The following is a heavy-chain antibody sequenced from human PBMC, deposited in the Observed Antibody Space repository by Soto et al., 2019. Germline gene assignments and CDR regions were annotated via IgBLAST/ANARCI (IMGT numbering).Heavy chain of an antibody. V-gene: IGHV3-30*18. J-gene: IGHJ4*02. CDR3: AKETIQVGGPNYFDY. Sequence: GGSLRLSCAASGFTCSSYSMHWVRQAPGMGLEWVAVISWDGLAQYYADSVKGRFTISRDNSQSTLYLQMNSLRTEDTAIYYCAKETIQVGGPNYFDYWGQGALVTVSS. D-gene: IGHD1-1*01. CDR1: GFTCSSYS. CDR2: ISWDGLAQ.